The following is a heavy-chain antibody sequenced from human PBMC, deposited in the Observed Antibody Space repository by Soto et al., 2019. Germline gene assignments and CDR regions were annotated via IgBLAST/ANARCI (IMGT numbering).Heavy chain of an antibody. J-gene: IGHJ4*02. CDR3: ARVPTTHLDY. V-gene: IGHV3-66*01. CDR2: IYSGGTT. CDR1: GFTGRSNH. Sequence: EVQLVESGGGLVQPGGSLRLSCAASGFTGRSNHMSWVRQAPGKGLEWVSVIYSGGTTYYADSVKGRFTISRDNSKNTLCPQMSSLGAEDTAVHYCARVPTTHLDYWGQGTLVTVSS. D-gene: IGHD4-17*01.